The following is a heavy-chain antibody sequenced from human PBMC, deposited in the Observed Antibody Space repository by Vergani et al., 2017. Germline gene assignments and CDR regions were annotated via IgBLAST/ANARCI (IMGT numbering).Heavy chain of an antibody. CDR1: GGSITSSSYY. CDR3: ARDQGFGYKTSYGMNV. J-gene: IGHJ6*02. D-gene: IGHD3-10*01. Sequence: QLHLQESGPGLVKPSETLSLTCTVSGGSITSSSYYWGWIRQPPGKGLEWIGNIYHSGGAYYNPSLKSRVTISVDTSKNQFSLKLSSVTAADTAVYYCARDQGFGYKTSYGMNVWGQXP. V-gene: IGHV4-39*07. CDR2: IYHSGGA.